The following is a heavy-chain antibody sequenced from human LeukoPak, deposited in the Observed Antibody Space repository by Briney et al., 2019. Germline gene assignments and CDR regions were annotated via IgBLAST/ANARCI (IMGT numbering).Heavy chain of an antibody. D-gene: IGHD6-13*01. CDR2: INHSGST. Sequence: SETLSLTCAVYGGSFSGYYWSWIRQPPGKGLEWIGEINHSGSTHYNPSLKSRVTISVDTSQKQFSLRLTSVTAADTAVYYCARGRYLTTSGGAAAGFLDYWGQGSLVTVST. V-gene: IGHV4-34*01. CDR3: ARGRYLTTSGGAAAGFLDY. CDR1: GGSFSGYY. J-gene: IGHJ4*02.